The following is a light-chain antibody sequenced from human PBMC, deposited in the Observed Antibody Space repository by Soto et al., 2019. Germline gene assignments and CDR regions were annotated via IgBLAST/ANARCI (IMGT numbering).Light chain of an antibody. J-gene: IGLJ2*01. Sequence: QSALTQPASVSGSPGQSITISCTGTSSDIGAYNFVSWYQQHPGKAPKLMLYDVNIRPSGVSNRFSGSKSGNTASLTISGRQAEDEADYYCTSWTTSTTMRFGGGTKVTVL. CDR2: DVN. V-gene: IGLV2-14*03. CDR3: TSWTTSTTMR. CDR1: SSDIGAYNF.